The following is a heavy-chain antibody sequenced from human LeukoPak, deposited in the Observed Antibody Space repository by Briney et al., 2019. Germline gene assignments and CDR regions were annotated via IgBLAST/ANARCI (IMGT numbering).Heavy chain of an antibody. Sequence: GASVKVSCKASGYIFTGYYMYWVRQAPGQGLECMGWIYPYTGGTDSAQKFHGRITMTRDTSISTAYMELNRKRSDDTAVYYCATYSGEAPPYWGQGTLVIVSS. CDR1: GYIFTGYY. V-gene: IGHV1-2*02. CDR2: IYPYTGGT. J-gene: IGHJ4*02. D-gene: IGHD4-17*01. CDR3: ATYSGEAPPY.